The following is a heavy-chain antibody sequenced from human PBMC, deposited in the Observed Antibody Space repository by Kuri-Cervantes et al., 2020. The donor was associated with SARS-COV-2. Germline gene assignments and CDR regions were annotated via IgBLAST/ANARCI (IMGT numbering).Heavy chain of an antibody. D-gene: IGHD5-18*01. CDR1: GGSISSYY. Sequence: SEPLSLTCTVSGGSISSYYWSWIRQPPGKGLEWIGYIYYSGSTNYNPSLKSRVTISVDTSKNQFSLKMRSVTAADTAVYYCARGVGSPRRRSSYGYRPYNWFDPWGQGTLVTVSS. J-gene: IGHJ5*02. CDR3: ARGVGSPRRRSSYGYRPYNWFDP. V-gene: IGHV4-59*12. CDR2: IYYSGST.